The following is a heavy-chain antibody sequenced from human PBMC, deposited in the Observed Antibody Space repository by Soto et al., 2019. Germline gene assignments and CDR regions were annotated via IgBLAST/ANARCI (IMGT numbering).Heavy chain of an antibody. CDR2: IYYSGNT. J-gene: IGHJ5*02. D-gene: IGHD1-1*01. Sequence: KASETLSLTCTVSGDPINNYYWSWIRQPPGKGLEWIGYIYYSGNTKYNPSLKSRVTISVDTSKNQFSLRLTSVTAADTAVYYCAKQGGKYGIRSFDPWGQGTLVTVSS. V-gene: IGHV4-59*08. CDR1: GDPINNYY. CDR3: AKQGGKYGIRSFDP.